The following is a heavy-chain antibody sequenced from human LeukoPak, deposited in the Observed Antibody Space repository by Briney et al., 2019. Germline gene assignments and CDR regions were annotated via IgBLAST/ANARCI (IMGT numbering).Heavy chain of an antibody. Sequence: AESLRLSCAASEFTFSSYSMQWVRQPPGKVLEWVAGVTVSGGTTYNTTSVKGRFTISRDNSKNTLYLQMNSLRAEDTAVYYCAKYLTARGPPYALDVWGQGTTVTVSS. CDR1: EFTFSSYS. V-gene: IGHV3-23*01. J-gene: IGHJ6*02. CDR3: AKYLTARGPPYALDV. D-gene: IGHD1-14*01. CDR2: VTVSGGTT.